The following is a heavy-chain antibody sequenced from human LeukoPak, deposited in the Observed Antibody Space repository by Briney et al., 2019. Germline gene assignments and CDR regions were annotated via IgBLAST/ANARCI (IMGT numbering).Heavy chain of an antibody. V-gene: IGHV3-74*01. D-gene: IGHD1-20*01. CDR2: INSDGSSS. Sequence: GGSLRLSCAASGNYWMHWVRQAPGKGLVWVSRINSDGSSSTYADSVKGRFTIFRDNAKNTLYLQMNSLRAEDTAVYYCARYNWNSAPFDYWGQGTLVTVSS. CDR1: GNYW. J-gene: IGHJ4*02. CDR3: ARYNWNSAPFDY.